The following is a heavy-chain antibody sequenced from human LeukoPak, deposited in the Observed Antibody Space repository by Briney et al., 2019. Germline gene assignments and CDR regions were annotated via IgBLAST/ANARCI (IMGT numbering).Heavy chain of an antibody. V-gene: IGHV6-1*01. CDR2: TYYRSKRYN. CDR1: GDSVSSNSAA. CDR3: AREGSVRGYFQH. D-gene: IGHD1-26*01. Sequence: SQTLSLTCDISGDSVSSNSAAWNWIRQSPWRGLEWLGRTYYRSKRYNDYAVSVKRRITINPDTTTNQFALQLNSVTPEDTAVYYWAREGSVRGYFQHWGEGTLVTVSS. J-gene: IGHJ1*01.